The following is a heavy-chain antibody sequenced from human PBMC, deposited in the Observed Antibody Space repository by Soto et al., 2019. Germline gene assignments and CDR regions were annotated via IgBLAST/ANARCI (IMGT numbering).Heavy chain of an antibody. J-gene: IGHJ6*02. Sequence: PGGSLRLSCAASGLTFSRYAMKWVRQAPGKGLEWVSLIGESGTPTYYADSVKGRFTISRDNSGNTLFLEMYSLRAEDTAVYYCARYIPGVRYYGMDVWGQGTTVTVSS. CDR1: GLTFSRYA. V-gene: IGHV3-23*01. D-gene: IGHD2-2*01. CDR2: IGESGTPT. CDR3: ARYIPGVRYYGMDV.